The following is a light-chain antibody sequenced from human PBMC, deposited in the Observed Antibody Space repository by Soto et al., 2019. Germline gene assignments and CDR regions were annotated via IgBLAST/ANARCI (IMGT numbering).Light chain of an antibody. V-gene: IGLV1-47*01. CDR2: RNN. Sequence: QSVLNQPPSASGTPGQRVTISCSGSSSNIGSNYVYWYQQLPGTAPKLLIYRNNQRPSGVPDRFSGSKSGTSASLAISGLRSEDEADYYCAAWDDSLSGNYVFGTGTKLTVL. J-gene: IGLJ1*01. CDR3: AAWDDSLSGNYV. CDR1: SSNIGSNY.